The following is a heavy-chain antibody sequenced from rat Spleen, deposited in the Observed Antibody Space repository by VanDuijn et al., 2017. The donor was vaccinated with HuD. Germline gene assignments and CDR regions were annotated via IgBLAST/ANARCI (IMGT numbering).Heavy chain of an antibody. CDR3: IRGSLPGYNSHLLVY. J-gene: IGHJ3*01. D-gene: IGHD1-4*01. V-gene: IGHV2S12*01. Sequence: VQLRESGPGLVQPSQTLSLTCTVSGFSLTSYHVSWVRQPPGKGLEWIAAISTGGNTYYNSALRSRLSISRDTSKSQVFLNVNRLQPEVTATYFCIRGSLPGYNSHLLVYWGQGTLVTVSS. CDR1: GFSLTSYH. CDR2: ISTGGNT.